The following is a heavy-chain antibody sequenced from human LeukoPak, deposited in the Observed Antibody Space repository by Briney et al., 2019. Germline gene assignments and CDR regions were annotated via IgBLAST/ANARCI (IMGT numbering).Heavy chain of an antibody. D-gene: IGHD5-12*01. Sequence: SETLSLTCAVYGGSFSGYYWSWIRQPPGKGLEWIGEINHSGSTNYNPSLKSRVTISVDTSKNQLSLKLSSVTAADTAVYYCATGYSGYASYYYGMDVWGQGTTVTVSS. CDR2: INHSGST. V-gene: IGHV4-34*01. J-gene: IGHJ6*02. CDR3: ATGYSGYASYYYGMDV. CDR1: GGSFSGYY.